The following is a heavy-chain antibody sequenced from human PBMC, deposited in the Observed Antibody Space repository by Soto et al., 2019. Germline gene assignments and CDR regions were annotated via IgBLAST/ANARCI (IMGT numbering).Heavy chain of an antibody. CDR1: GYTFTSYG. V-gene: IGHV1-18*04. Sequence: ASVKVSCKAFGYTFTSYGISWVRQAPGQGLEWMGWISAYNGNTNYAQKLQGRVTMTTDTSTSTAYMELRSLRSDDTAVYYCARVDYYDSSGYYYDTFGYYGMDVWGQGTTVTVSS. CDR2: ISAYNGNT. J-gene: IGHJ6*02. CDR3: ARVDYYDSSGYYYDTFGYYGMDV. D-gene: IGHD3-22*01.